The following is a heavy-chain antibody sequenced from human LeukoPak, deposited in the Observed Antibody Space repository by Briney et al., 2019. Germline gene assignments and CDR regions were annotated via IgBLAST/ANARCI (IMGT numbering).Heavy chain of an antibody. V-gene: IGHV4-59*01. CDR1: GGSISSYY. CDR3: ARNVLRYFDWSRDAFDI. Sequence: SGTLSLTCAVSGGSISSYYWSWIRQPPGKGLEWIGYIYYSGSTNYNPSLKSRVTISVDTSKNQFSLKLSSVTAADTAVYYCARNVLRYFDWSRDAFDIWGQGTMVTVSS. D-gene: IGHD3-9*01. J-gene: IGHJ3*02. CDR2: IYYSGST.